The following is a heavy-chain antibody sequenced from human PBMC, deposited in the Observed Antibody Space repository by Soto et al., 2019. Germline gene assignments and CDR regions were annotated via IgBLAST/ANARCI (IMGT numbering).Heavy chain of an antibody. D-gene: IGHD5-18*01. Sequence: GGSLRLSCAACGFSFSSYAMHWVRQAPGKGLEWVAVISYDGSNKYYADSVKGRFTISRDNSKNTLYLQMNSLRAEDTAVYYCARGYSYASYYYYGMDVWGQGTTVTVSS. CDR3: ARGYSYASYYYYGMDV. CDR2: ISYDGSNK. CDR1: GFSFSSYA. V-gene: IGHV3-30-3*01. J-gene: IGHJ6*02.